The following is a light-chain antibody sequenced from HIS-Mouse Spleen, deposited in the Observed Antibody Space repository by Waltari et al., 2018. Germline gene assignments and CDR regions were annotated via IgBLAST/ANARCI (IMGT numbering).Light chain of an antibody. J-gene: IGKJ2*01. CDR1: QSISSW. CDR3: QQYNSYSPKYT. Sequence: DIQMTQSPSTLSASVGDRVTITCRASQSISSWLAWYHQKPGKAPKLLIYTASSLESGVPSRFSGSGSGTEFTLTISSLQHDDFATYYCQQYNSYSPKYTFGQGTKLEIK. CDR2: TAS. V-gene: IGKV1-5*03.